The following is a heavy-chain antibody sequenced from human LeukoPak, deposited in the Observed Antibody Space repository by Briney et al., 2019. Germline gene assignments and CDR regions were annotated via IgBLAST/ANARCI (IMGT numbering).Heavy chain of an antibody. J-gene: IGHJ4*02. V-gene: IGHV4-38-2*02. D-gene: IGHD3-10*01. CDR1: GYSISSGYY. CDR3: ASYYGSGSYYNVFGY. CDR2: IYHSGST. Sequence: SETLSLTCTVSGYSISSGYYWGWIRQPPGKGLEWIGSIYHSGSTYYNPSLKSRVTISVDTSKNQFSLKLSSVTAADTAVYYCASYYGSGSYYNVFGYWGQGTLVTVSS.